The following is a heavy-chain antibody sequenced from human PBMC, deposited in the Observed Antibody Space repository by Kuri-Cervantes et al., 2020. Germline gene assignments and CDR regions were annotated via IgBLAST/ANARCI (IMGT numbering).Heavy chain of an antibody. CDR1: GFTFSGYW. Sequence: GGSLRLSCAASGFTFSGYWMSWVRQAPGKGLEWVANINQDGSETYYVDSLKGRFTISRDNAKNSLYLQMNSLRAEDTAVYYCARDVGGDYSIDWYFDLWGRGTLVTVSS. CDR2: INQDGSET. J-gene: IGHJ2*01. CDR3: ARDVGGDYSIDWYFDL. V-gene: IGHV3-7*01. D-gene: IGHD4-17*01.